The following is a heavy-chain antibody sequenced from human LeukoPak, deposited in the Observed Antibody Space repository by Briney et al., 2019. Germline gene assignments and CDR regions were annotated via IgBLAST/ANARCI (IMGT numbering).Heavy chain of an antibody. D-gene: IGHD6-13*01. V-gene: IGHV4-38-2*01. CDR3: ASSSWYYFDY. Sequence: SETLSLTCAVSGYSISSGYFWGWIRQPPGKGLEWIASIFHRGDTHYNPSLKSRVIISADTSKNEFSLRLSSVTAADTAVYYCASSSWYYFDYWGQGTLVTVSS. J-gene: IGHJ4*02. CDR2: IFHRGDT. CDR1: GYSISSGYF.